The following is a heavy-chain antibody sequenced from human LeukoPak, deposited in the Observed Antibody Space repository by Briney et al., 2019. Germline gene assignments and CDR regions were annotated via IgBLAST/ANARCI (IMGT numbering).Heavy chain of an antibody. CDR2: IRSKAYGGTT. V-gene: IGHV3-49*04. J-gene: IGHJ4*02. CDR1: GFTFGDYA. Sequence: GGSLRLSCTASGFTFGDYAMSWVRQAPGKGLEWVGFIRSKAYGGTTEYAASVKGRFTISRDDSKSIAYLQMNSLKTEDTAVYYCTRDQYYDILTGYPGPFDYWGQGTLVTVSS. CDR3: TRDQYYDILTGYPGPFDY. D-gene: IGHD3-9*01.